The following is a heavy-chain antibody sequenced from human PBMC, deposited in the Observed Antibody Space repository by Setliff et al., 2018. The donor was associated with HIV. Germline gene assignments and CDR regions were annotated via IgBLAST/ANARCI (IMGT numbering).Heavy chain of an antibody. CDR2: AIPMPGIA. V-gene: IGHV1-69*10. CDR1: GGTFSSYV. D-gene: IGHD3-16*01. CDR3: ARSSYYDVNSPFDY. Sequence: SVKVSCKASGGTFSSYVINWVRQAPGQGLEWMGGAIPMPGIANHVHKFQGRVTITADKSTSTAYMELNSLRSEDTAVYYCARSSYYDVNSPFDYWGQGTRVTVSS. J-gene: IGHJ4*02.